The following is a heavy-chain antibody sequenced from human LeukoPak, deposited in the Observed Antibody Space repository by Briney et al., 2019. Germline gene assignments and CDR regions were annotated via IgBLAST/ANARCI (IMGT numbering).Heavy chain of an antibody. J-gene: IGHJ3*01. D-gene: IGHD3/OR15-3a*01. CDR1: GFTFGACA. CDR2: IRNLGYSGTT. V-gene: IGHV3-49*04. CDR3: TRQRCNWTEIRAYDPFDF. Sequence: GGSLRLSCTGSGFTFGACAVNWVRQAPGKGLECVGFIRNLGYSGTTEYAASVQGRFTLSRAHSKCIAYRQMNSVKIENTDLYYCTRQRCNWTEIRAYDPFDFWGQGTMVTVS.